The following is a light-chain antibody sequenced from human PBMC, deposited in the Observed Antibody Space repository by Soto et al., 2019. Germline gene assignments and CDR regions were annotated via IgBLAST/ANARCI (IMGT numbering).Light chain of an antibody. J-gene: IGLJ7*01. V-gene: IGLV2-8*01. Sequence: QSALTQPPSASGSFGQSVTISCTGTSSDVGGYNYVSWYQQHPGKAPKLMIYEVSERPPGVHDRFSGSTSGNTASLTVSGLPADEEDDYYCSSYSGINDHCVFGTGTQLTVL. CDR3: SSYSGINDHCV. CDR1: SSDVGGYNY. CDR2: EVS.